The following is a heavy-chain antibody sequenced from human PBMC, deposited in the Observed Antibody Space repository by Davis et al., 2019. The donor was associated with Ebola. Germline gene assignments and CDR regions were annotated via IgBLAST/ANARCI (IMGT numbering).Heavy chain of an antibody. CDR1: GYTFTSYY. CDR3: ARGGVGATTGGFYYYGMDV. D-gene: IGHD1-26*01. J-gene: IGHJ6*02. CDR2: INPSGGST. V-gene: IGHV1-46*03. Sequence: ASVKVSCKASGYTFTSYYMHWVRQAPGQGLEWMGIINPSGGSTSYAQKFQGRVTMTRDTSTSTVYMELSSLRSEDTAVYYCARGGVGATTGGFYYYGMDVWGQGTTVTVSS.